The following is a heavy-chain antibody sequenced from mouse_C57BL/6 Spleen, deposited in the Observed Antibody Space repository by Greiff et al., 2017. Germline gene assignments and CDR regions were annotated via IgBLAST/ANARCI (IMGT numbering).Heavy chain of an antibody. V-gene: IGHV2-2*01. CDR3: ARGRYDYGAMDY. CDR2: IWSGGST. D-gene: IGHD2-4*01. CDR1: GFSLTSYG. Sequence: VQLQQSGPGLVQPSQSLSITCTVSGFSLTSYGVHWVRQSPGKGLEWLGVIWSGGSTDYNAAFISRLSISKDNSKSQVFFKMNSLQADDTAIYYCARGRYDYGAMDYWGQGTSVTGSS. J-gene: IGHJ4*01.